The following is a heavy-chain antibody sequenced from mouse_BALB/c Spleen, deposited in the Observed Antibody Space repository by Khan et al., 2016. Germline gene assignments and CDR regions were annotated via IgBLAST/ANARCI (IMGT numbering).Heavy chain of an antibody. CDR3: ARMDGYYDY. CDR1: GSTFTNYG. D-gene: IGHD2-3*01. Sequence: QIQLVQSGPVLQKPGETVKISCTASGSTFTNYGMNWVKQAPGKGLKWMGWINTYTGEPTYADDFKGRFAFSLETSASTAYLQINNLKNEDMATYFCARMDGYYDYWGRGTTLTVSS. J-gene: IGHJ2*01. CDR2: INTYTGEP. V-gene: IGHV9-1*02.